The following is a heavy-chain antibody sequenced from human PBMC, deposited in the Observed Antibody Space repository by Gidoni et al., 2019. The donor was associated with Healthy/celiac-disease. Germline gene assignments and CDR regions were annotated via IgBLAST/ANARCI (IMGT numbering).Heavy chain of an antibody. J-gene: IGHJ4*02. D-gene: IGHD3-9*01. CDR1: GFPFSSYG. Sequence: QVQLVESGGGVVQPGRSLRLSCAASGFPFSSYGMHWVRQAPGKGLEWVAVIWYDGSNKYYADSVKGRFTISRDNSKNTLYLQMNSLRAEDTAVYYCARDRYFDWLPDYWGQGTLVTVSS. CDR3: ARDRYFDWLPDY. CDR2: IWYDGSNK. V-gene: IGHV3-33*01.